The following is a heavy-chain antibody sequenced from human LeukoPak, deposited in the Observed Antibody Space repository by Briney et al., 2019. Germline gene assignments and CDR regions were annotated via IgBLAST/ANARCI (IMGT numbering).Heavy chain of an antibody. CDR1: GFTFSSYA. CDR3: ARGHDSNVWIQLWPPDY. J-gene: IGHJ4*02. V-gene: IGHV3-64*01. CDR2: ISSNGGST. Sequence: GGSLRLSCAASGFTFSSYAMHWVRQAPGKGLEYVSAISSNGGSTYYANSVKGRFTISRDNSKNTLYLQMGSLRAGDMAVYYCARGHDSNVWIQLWPPDYWGQGTLVTVSS. D-gene: IGHD5-18*01.